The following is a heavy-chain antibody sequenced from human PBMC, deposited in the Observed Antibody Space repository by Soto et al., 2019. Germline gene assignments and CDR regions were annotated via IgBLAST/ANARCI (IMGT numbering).Heavy chain of an antibody. V-gene: IGHV2-5*02. J-gene: IGHJ5*02. Sequence: SGPTLVNPTQTLTLTCTFSGFSLSTSGVGVGWIRQPPGKALEWLALIYWDDDKRYSPSLKSRLTITKDTSKNQVVLTMTNMDPVDTATYYCALTYYYDSSGYYNWFDPWGQGTLVTFSS. D-gene: IGHD3-22*01. CDR1: GFSLSTSGVG. CDR2: IYWDDDK. CDR3: ALTYYYDSSGYYNWFDP.